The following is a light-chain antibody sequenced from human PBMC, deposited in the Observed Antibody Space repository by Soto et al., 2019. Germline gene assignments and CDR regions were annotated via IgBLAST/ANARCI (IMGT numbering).Light chain of an antibody. Sequence: QSALTQPASASGSPGQSVTISCTGSSSDVGRHKYVSWYQQHPGKAPKLLIFEVNKRPSGVPDRFSASTSGITASLTVSGLQPEDEAAYYCSSYTDTDNFVIFGGGTKVTVL. V-gene: IGLV2-8*01. J-gene: IGLJ2*01. CDR3: SSYTDTDNFVI. CDR1: SSDVGRHKY. CDR2: EVN.